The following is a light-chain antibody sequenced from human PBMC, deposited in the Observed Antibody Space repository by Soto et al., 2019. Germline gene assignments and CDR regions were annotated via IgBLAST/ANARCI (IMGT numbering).Light chain of an antibody. CDR2: DAS. V-gene: IGKV3-11*01. Sequence: EFVLTQSPGTLSLSPGERATLSCRASQTVRNNYLAWYQQKPGQAPRLLIYDASIRAAGVPARFSGSGSGTDFTLTISSLEPEDFAVYYCQQRSNWPPITFGQGTRLEIK. CDR1: QTVRNNY. J-gene: IGKJ5*01. CDR3: QQRSNWPPIT.